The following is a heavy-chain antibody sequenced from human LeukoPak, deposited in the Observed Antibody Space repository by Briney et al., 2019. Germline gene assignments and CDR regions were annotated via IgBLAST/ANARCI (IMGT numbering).Heavy chain of an antibody. D-gene: IGHD4-23*01. CDR2: ISSSSSYV. J-gene: IGHJ4*02. V-gene: IGHV3-21*01. CDR1: GFTFSSYS. CDR3: ARDGCHYGGNSFVY. Sequence: PGGSLRLSCAASGFTFSSYSMNWVRQAPGKGLEWVSSISSSSSYVYYADSVKGRFTISRDNAKNSLYLQMNSLRAEDTAVYYCARDGCHYGGNSFVYWGQGTMVTISS.